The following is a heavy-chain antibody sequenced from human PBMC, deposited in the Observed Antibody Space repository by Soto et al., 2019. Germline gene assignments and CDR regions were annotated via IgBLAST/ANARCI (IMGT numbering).Heavy chain of an antibody. V-gene: IGHV1-18*01. CDR2: ISAHNGNT. D-gene: IGHD1-1*01. Sequence: QVHLVQSGAEVKKPRASVKVSFKGSGYVFTTYGITWVRQAPGQGLEWMGWISAHNGNTNYAQKLQGRVTVTRDTSTSTTYMELRSLRSDDTAVYYCARGRYGDYWGQGALVTVSS. J-gene: IGHJ4*02. CDR1: GYVFTTYG. CDR3: ARGRYGDY.